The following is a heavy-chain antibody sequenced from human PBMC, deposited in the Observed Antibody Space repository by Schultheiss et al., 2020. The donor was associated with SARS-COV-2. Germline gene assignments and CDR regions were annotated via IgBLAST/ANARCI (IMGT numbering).Heavy chain of an antibody. Sequence: ASVKVSCKASGYTFTGYYMHWVRQAPGQGLEWMGRINPNSGGTNYAQKFQGRVTMTRDTSISTAYMELSRLRSDDTAVYYCARASKGYGSGSRYFDYWGQGTLVTVSS. CDR3: ARASKGYGSGSRYFDY. D-gene: IGHD3-10*01. J-gene: IGHJ4*02. CDR2: INPNSGGT. V-gene: IGHV1-2*06. CDR1: GYTFTGYY.